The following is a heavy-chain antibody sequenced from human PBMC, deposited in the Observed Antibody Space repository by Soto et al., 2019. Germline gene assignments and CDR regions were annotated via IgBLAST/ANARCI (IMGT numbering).Heavy chain of an antibody. CDR3: AMCIAAAATSGWGYYYYYMDV. V-gene: IGHV3-11*01. Sequence: PGGSLRLSCAASGFTFSIYAMSWVRQAPGKGLEWVSDISSSGSTIYYADSVKGRFTISRDNAKNSLYLQMNSLRAEDTAVYYCAMCIAAAATSGWGYYYYYMDVWGKGTTVTVSS. CDR2: ISSSGSTI. CDR1: GFTFSIYA. J-gene: IGHJ6*03. D-gene: IGHD6-13*01.